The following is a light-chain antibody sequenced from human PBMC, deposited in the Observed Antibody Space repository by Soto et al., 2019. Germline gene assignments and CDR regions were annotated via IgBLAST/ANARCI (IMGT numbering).Light chain of an antibody. CDR2: EAS. CDR3: QQYTNFPLT. V-gene: IGKV1-5*01. J-gene: IGKJ4*01. Sequence: DIPMTQSPSTLSASVGDRVTITCRASQSISSWLAWYQQKPGKAPKLLIHEASRLESGVPSRFSGSESGTEFTLTISGLHAEDFATYYCQQYTNFPLTFGGGTKVEI. CDR1: QSISSW.